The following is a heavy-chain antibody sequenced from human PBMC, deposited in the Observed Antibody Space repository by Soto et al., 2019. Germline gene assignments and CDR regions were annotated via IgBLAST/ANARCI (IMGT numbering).Heavy chain of an antibody. CDR2: IYPGDSDT. V-gene: IGHV5-51*01. CDR3: ARHRIAEGFDP. Sequence: GESLKISCKGSGYSFPNYWIGWVRQMPGKGLEWMGIIYPGDSDTRYSPSFQGQVTISADKSISTAYLQWSSLKASDTAMYYCARHRIAEGFDPWGQGTLVTVSS. J-gene: IGHJ5*02. D-gene: IGHD6-13*01. CDR1: GYSFPNYW.